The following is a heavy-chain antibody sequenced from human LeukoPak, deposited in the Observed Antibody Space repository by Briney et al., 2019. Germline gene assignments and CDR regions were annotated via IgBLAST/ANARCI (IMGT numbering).Heavy chain of an antibody. Sequence: GGSLRLSCAASGFTFSSYAMSWVRQAPGKGLEWVSAISGSGGSTYYADSVKGRFTTSRDNSKNTLYLQMNSLRAEDTAVYYCAKDRYYDSSGSRTPFDYWGQGTLVTVSS. J-gene: IGHJ4*02. CDR1: GFTFSSYA. CDR3: AKDRYYDSSGSRTPFDY. V-gene: IGHV3-23*01. D-gene: IGHD3-22*01. CDR2: ISGSGGST.